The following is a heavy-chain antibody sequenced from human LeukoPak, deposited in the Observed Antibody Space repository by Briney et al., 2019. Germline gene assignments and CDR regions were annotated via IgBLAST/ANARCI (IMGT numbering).Heavy chain of an antibody. V-gene: IGHV4-59*01. J-gene: IGHJ4*02. CDR2: IYYSGST. CDR3: ARFYRRDYFDY. D-gene: IGHD2/OR15-2a*01. CDR1: GDSISNSY. Sequence: PSETLSLTCTVSGDSISNSYWSWIRQPPGKGLEWIAYIYYSGSTNYNPSLKSRATISIDTSKNQFSLRLSSVTAADTAMYYCARFYRRDYFDYWGQGTLVTVSS.